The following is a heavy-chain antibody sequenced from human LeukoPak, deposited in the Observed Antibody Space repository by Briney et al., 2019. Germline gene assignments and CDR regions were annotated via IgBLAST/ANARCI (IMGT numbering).Heavy chain of an antibody. CDR1: GGSISSGDYY. CDR3: AREREDYYDSSGYKT. D-gene: IGHD3-22*01. CDR2: IYYSGGT. J-gene: IGHJ5*02. Sequence: SQTLSLTCTVSGGSISSGDYYWSWIRQPPGKGLEWIGYIYYSGGTYYNPSLKSRVTISVDTSKNQFSLKLRSVTAADTAVYYCAREREDYYDSSGYKTWGQGTLVTVSS. V-gene: IGHV4-30-4*01.